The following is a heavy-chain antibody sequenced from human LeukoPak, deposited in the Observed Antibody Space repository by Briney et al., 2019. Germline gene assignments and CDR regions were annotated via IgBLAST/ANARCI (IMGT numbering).Heavy chain of an antibody. CDR2: ISAYNGNT. CDR1: GYTFTSYG. CDR3: ARVPSGYSKNWFDP. J-gene: IGHJ5*02. V-gene: IGHV1-18*01. D-gene: IGHD3-3*01. Sequence: ASVKVSCKASGYTFTSYGISWVRQAPGQGLEWMGWISAYNGNTNYAQKLQGRVTMTTDTSTSTAYMELSSLRSEDTAVYYCARVPSGYSKNWFDPWGQGTLVTVSS.